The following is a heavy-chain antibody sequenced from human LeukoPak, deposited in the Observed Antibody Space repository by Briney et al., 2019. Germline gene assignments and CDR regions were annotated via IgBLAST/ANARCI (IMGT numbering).Heavy chain of an antibody. Sequence: GGSLRLSCAASGFTFSSYNMNWVRQAPGKGLEWVSSISYSSRARYYADFVKGRFTISRDNVKNSLYLQMDSLRAEDTAVYYCARAYWSSTSCFGWGQGTLVTASS. CDR3: ARAYWSSTSCFG. J-gene: IGHJ4*02. CDR2: ISYSSRAR. V-gene: IGHV3-48*01. D-gene: IGHD2-2*01. CDR1: GFTFSSYN.